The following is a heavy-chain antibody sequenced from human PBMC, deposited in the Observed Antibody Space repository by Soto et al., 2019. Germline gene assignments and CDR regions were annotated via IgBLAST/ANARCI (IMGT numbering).Heavy chain of an antibody. V-gene: IGHV3-15*07. CDR2: IKSKTDGGTT. J-gene: IGHJ6*02. CDR3: TTAVGSGSYYYYYYGMDV. D-gene: IGHD3-10*01. Sequence: GGSLRLSCAASGFTFSNAWMNWVRQAPGKGLEWVGRIKSKTDGGTTDYAAPVKGRFTISRDDSKNTLYLQMNSLKTEDTAVYYCTTAVGSGSYYYYYYGMDVWGQGTTVTVSS. CDR1: GFTFSNAW.